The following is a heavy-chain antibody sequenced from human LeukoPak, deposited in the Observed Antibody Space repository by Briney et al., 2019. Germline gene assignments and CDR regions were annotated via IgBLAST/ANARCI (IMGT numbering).Heavy chain of an antibody. CDR3: ARYCSGGSCFDY. V-gene: IGHV3-7*03. CDR2: INQYGSEE. CDR1: GLTFSSYW. Sequence: GGSLRLSCAASGLTFSSYWMSWVRQAPGKGLEWVANINQYGSEEYYVDSVKGRFTISRDNAKNSLYLQMKSLRAEDTAVYYCARYCSGGSCFDYWGQGTLVTVSS. J-gene: IGHJ4*02. D-gene: IGHD2-15*01.